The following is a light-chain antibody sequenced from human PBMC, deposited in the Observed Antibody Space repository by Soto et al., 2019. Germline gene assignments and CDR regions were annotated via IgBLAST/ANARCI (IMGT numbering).Light chain of an antibody. J-gene: IGKJ4*01. V-gene: IGKV3-15*01. CDR1: QSVSIN. CDR2: GAS. CDR3: QQYNDWPLA. Sequence: EILMTQSPATLSVSPGEGATLSCRANQSVSINLAWYHQKPGQAPRLLIYGASTRATGIPARFSGSGSGTEFTLTISSLQSEDFAVYYCQQYNDWPLAFGGGTMVEIK.